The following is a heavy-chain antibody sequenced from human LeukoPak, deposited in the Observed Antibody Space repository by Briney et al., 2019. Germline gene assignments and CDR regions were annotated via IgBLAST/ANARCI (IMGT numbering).Heavy chain of an antibody. J-gene: IGHJ4*02. V-gene: IGHV3-23*01. D-gene: IGHD3-22*01. CDR3: AKEADYYGYFDY. CDR1: GFTFSDYY. Sequence: GGSLRLSCAASGFTFSDYYMSWIRQAPGKGLEWVSAISGSGGSTYYADSVKGRFTISRDNSKNTLYLQMNSLRAEDTAVYYCAKEADYYGYFDYWGQGTLVTVSS. CDR2: ISGSGGST.